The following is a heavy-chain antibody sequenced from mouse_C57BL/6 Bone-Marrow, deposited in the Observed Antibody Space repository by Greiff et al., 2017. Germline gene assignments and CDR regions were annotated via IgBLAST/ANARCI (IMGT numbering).Heavy chain of an antibody. V-gene: IGHV1-81*01. J-gene: IGHJ2*01. D-gene: IGHD1-1*01. CDR1: GYTFTSYG. CDR2: IYPRSGNT. Sequence: LVESGAELARPGASVKLSCKASGYTFTSYGISWVKQRTGQGLEWIGEIYPRSGNTYYNEKFKGKATLTADKSSSTAYMELRSLTSEDSAVYFCARSYYYGSSYDYWGQGTTLTVSS. CDR3: ARSYYYGSSYDY.